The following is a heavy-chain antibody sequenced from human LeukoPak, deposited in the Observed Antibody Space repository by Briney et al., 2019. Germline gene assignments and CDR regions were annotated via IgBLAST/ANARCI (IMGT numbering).Heavy chain of an antibody. J-gene: IGHJ4*02. D-gene: IGHD6-19*01. V-gene: IGHV4-59*08. CDR2: IYYSERT. CDR3: VRRDNTGWNYFDH. CDR1: GGSINSHY. Sequence: SETLSLTCTVSGGSINSHYWSWIRQPPGKGLQWIGDIYYSERTNYNPSLRSRVTISVDTSKNQLSLKLTSVLAADTAMYYCVRRDNTGWNYFDHWGQGILVTVSS.